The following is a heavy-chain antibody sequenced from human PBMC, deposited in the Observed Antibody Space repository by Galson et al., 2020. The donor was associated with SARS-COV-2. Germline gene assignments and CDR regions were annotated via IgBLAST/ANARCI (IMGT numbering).Heavy chain of an antibody. J-gene: IGHJ4*02. CDR2: IYYSGTT. CDR1: GGSISSGGYY. V-gene: IGHV4-31*03. CDR3: AGGRWKPEFDY. Sequence: SETLSLTCTVSGGSISSGGYYWSWVRQHPGKGLEYIGYIYYSGTTYYNPSLKSRVTLSVDTSKNQFSLKRSSVTAADTAVYYCAGGRWKPEFDYWGQGTLVTVSS. D-gene: IGHD2-15*01.